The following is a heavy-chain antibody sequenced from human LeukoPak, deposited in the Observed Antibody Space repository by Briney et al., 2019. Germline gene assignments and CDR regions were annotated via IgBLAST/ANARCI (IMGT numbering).Heavy chain of an antibody. V-gene: IGHV4-59*01. D-gene: IGHD6-19*01. Sequence: SETLSLTCTVSGGSIRSYYWSWIRQPPGKGLEWIGYIYYSGSTNYNPSLKSRVTISVDTSKNQFSLKLSSVTAADTAVYYCARESYSSGWFLVDYWGQGTLVTVSS. CDR3: ARESYSSGWFLVDY. CDR2: IYYSGST. J-gene: IGHJ4*02. CDR1: GGSIRSYY.